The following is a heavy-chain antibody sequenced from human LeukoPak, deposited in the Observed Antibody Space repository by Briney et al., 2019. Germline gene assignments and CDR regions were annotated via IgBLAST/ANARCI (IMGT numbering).Heavy chain of an antibody. Sequence: ASVKVSCKASGGTFSSYAISWVRQAPGQGLEWMGRIIPILGIANYAQKFQGRVTITADKSTSTAYMELSSLRSEDTAVYYCARDLGVEMATIHFDYWGQGTLVTVSS. V-gene: IGHV1-69*04. J-gene: IGHJ4*02. CDR2: IIPILGIA. CDR1: GGTFSSYA. D-gene: IGHD5-24*01. CDR3: ARDLGVEMATIHFDY.